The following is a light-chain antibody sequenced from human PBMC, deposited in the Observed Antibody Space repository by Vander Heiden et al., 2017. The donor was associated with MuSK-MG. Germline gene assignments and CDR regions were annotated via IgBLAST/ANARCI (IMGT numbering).Light chain of an antibody. Sequence: SDELTQPPSVSVSPAQTASIPCSGDKWGDKYTCWYQQKPGQSPVLVIYHDNKRPSGIPERFSGSNSGNTATLTISGTQTMDEADYYCQAWDTSTVGVFGTGTRVTVL. CDR1: KWGDKY. CDR3: QAWDTSTVGV. J-gene: IGLJ1*01. CDR2: HDN. V-gene: IGLV3-1*01.